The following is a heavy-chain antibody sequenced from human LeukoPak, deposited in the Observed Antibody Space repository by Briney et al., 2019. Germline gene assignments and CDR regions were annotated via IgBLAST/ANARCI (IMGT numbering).Heavy chain of an antibody. V-gene: IGHV3-48*01. CDR2: ISSSSSTI. CDR3: AKRKNSGRDY. J-gene: IGHJ4*02. Sequence: PGGSLRLSCAASGFTFSSYSMNWVRQAPGKGLEWVSYISSSSSTIYYADSVKGRFTISRDNAKNSLYLQMNSLRAEDTAVYYCAKRKNSGRDYWGQGTLVTVSS. D-gene: IGHD6-19*01. CDR1: GFTFSSYS.